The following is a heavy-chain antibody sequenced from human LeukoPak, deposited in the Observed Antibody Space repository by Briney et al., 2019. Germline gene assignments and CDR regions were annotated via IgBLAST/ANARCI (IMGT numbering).Heavy chain of an antibody. CDR3: ARDRGGGRGYSYGSGDFDY. CDR2: MNEYGSEI. V-gene: IGHV3-7*01. Sequence: PGGSLRLSCSVSGFIFRDFSMSWVRQAPGKGLEWVAKMNEYGSEIFYVDSVKGRFTISRDNSKNTLYLQMNSLRAEDTAVYYCARDRGGGRGYSYGSGDFDYWGQGTLVTVSS. J-gene: IGHJ4*02. D-gene: IGHD5-18*01. CDR1: GFIFRDFS.